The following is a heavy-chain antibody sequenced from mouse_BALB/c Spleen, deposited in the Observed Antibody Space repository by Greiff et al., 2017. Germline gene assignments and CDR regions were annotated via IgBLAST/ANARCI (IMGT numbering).Heavy chain of an antibody. CDR2: ISSGGSYT. V-gene: IGHV5-9-3*01. Sequence: EVKLVESGGGLVKPGGSLKLSCAASGFTFSSYAMSWVRQTPEKRLEWVATISSGGSYTYYPDSVKGRFTISRDNAKNTLYLQMSSLRSEDTAMYYCARHRGDYADYFDYWGQGTTLTVSS. CDR3: ARHRGDYADYFDY. D-gene: IGHD2-4*01. CDR1: GFTFSSYA. J-gene: IGHJ2*01.